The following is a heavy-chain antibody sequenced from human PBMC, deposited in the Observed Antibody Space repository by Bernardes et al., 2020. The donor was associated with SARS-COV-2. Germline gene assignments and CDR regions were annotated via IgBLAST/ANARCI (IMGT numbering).Heavy chain of an antibody. CDR3: ARTRTWNYVSWYGMDV. CDR2: INPNSGGT. V-gene: IGHV1-2*02. D-gene: IGHD1-7*01. CDR1: GYTFTGYY. Sequence: ASVKVSCQASGYTFTGYYMHWVRQAPGQGLEWMGWINPNSGGTNYAQKFQGRVTMTRDTSISTAYMELSRLRSDDTDVYYCARTRTWNYVSWYGMDVWGQGTTVTVS. J-gene: IGHJ6*02.